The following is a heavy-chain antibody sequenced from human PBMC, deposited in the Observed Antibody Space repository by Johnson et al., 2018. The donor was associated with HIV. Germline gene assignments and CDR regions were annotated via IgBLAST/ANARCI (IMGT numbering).Heavy chain of an antibody. CDR1: GFTFSSYA. J-gene: IGHJ3*02. D-gene: IGHD6-19*01. Sequence: QVQLVESGGGVVQPGRSLRLSCAASGFTFSSYAMHWVRLAPGKGLEWVAVISYDGSNKYYADSVKGRFTISRDNSKNTLYLQMNSLRAEDTAVYYCASGGWLEGAFDIWGQGTMVTVSS. CDR3: ASGGWLEGAFDI. V-gene: IGHV3-30-3*01. CDR2: ISYDGSNK.